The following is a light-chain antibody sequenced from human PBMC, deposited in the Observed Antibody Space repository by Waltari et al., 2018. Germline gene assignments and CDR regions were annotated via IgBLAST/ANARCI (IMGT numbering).Light chain of an antibody. CDR1: QSVSSN. V-gene: IGKV3-15*01. CDR2: GAY. CDR3: QQYNDWPRT. J-gene: IGKJ1*01. Sequence: EIVMTQPPATLTVSPGERATCSCRASQSVSSNLAWYQQKPGQSPRLLIYGAYTRATGIAARFSGSGSGTEFTLTISSLQSEDFALYYCQQYNDWPRTFGQGTKVEV.